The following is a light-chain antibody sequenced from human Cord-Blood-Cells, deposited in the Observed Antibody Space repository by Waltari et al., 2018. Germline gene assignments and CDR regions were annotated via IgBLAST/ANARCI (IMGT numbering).Light chain of an antibody. Sequence: QSALTQPASVSGSPGQSITISFTGTSSDVGCYNLVSWYQQHPGKAPKSMIYEGSKRPSGVSNRFSGSKSGNTASLTISGLQAEDEADYYCCSYAGSSTSWVFGGGTKLTVL. V-gene: IGLV2-23*01. J-gene: IGLJ3*02. CDR1: SSDVGCYNL. CDR3: CSYAGSSTSWV. CDR2: EGS.